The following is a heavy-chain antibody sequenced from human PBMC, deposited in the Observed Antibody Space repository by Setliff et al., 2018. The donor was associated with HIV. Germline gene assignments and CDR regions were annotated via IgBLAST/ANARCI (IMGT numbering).Heavy chain of an antibody. J-gene: IGHJ5*02. CDR2: ISGSGRST. D-gene: IGHD3-16*01. Sequence: AGGSLRLSCAASGFTFSSYAMNWVRQAPGKGLEWVSAISGSGRSTYYADSVKGRFTISRDNSKNTLYLQMNSLRPEDTAVYYCVTDWFDPWGQGTLVTVSS. CDR3: VTDWFDP. V-gene: IGHV3-23*01. CDR1: GFTFSSYA.